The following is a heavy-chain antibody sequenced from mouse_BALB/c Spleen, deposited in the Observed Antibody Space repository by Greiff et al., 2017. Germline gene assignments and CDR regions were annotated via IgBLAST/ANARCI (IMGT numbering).Heavy chain of an antibody. V-gene: IGHV1-82*01. CDR2: IYPGDGDT. CDR1: GYAFSSSW. D-gene: IGHD1-1*01. CDR3: ARKEGYYRHWYFDV. J-gene: IGHJ1*01. Sequence: QVQLQQSGPELVKPGASVKISCKASGYAFSSSWMNWVKQRPGQGLEWIGRIYPGDGDTNYNGKFKGKATLTADKSSSTAYMQLSSLTSVDAAVYFCARKEGYYRHWYFDVWGAGTTVTGSS.